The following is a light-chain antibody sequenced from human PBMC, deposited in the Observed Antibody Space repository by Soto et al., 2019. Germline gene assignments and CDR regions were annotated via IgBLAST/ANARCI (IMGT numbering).Light chain of an antibody. V-gene: IGKV4-1*01. CDR2: WAS. J-gene: IGKJ2*01. CDR3: QQYYSTPPMYT. CDR1: QSLLYSYHNKNY. Sequence: DIVMTQSPDSLAVSLGERATINCTSSQSLLYSYHNKNYLAWYQQKPGQPPKLLIYWASTREYGVPDRFSGSGSGTDFTLTISSLQAEDVAVYYCQQYYSTPPMYTFGQGTRLEIK.